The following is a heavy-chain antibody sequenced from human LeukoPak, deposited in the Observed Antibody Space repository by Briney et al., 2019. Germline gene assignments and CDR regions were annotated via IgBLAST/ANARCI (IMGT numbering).Heavy chain of an antibody. D-gene: IGHD3-10*01. J-gene: IGHJ5*02. CDR2: IYYSGST. CDR3: ARDLSTYYYGSGSANWFDP. CDR1: GGSISSSNYY. V-gene: IGHV4-39*07. Sequence: SSETLSLTCTVSGGSISSSNYYWGWIRQPPGKGLEWIGSIYYSGSTHYNPSLKSRVTISIDTSKNQFSLKLSSVIAADTAMHYCARDLSTYYYGSGSANWFDPWGQGTLVTVSS.